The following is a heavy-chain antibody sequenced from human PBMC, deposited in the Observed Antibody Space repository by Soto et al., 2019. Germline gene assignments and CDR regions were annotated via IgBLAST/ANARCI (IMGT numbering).Heavy chain of an antibody. CDR2: ISYDGSNK. J-gene: IGHJ4*02. CDR3: ARENTGIPPFDY. D-gene: IGHD6-13*01. Sequence: GGSLRLSCAASGFTFSSYAMHWVRQAPGKGLEWVAVISYDGSNKYYADSVKGRFTISRDNSKNTLYLQMNSLRAEDTAVYYCARENTGIPPFDYWGQGTLVTVS. V-gene: IGHV3-30-3*01. CDR1: GFTFSSYA.